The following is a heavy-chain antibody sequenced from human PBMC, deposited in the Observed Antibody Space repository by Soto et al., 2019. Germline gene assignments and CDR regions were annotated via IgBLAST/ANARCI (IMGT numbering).Heavy chain of an antibody. CDR2: ISAYNGNT. D-gene: IGHD3-10*01. J-gene: IGHJ5*02. Sequence: QVQLVQSGAEVKKPGASVKVSCKASGYTFTSYGISWVRQAPGQGLEWMGWISAYNGNTNYAQKLRGRVTMTTDTSTSTAYMELRSLRSDDTAVYYCARAPMVRREPRVNWFDPWGQGTLVTVSS. CDR3: ARAPMVRREPRVNWFDP. CDR1: GYTFTSYG. V-gene: IGHV1-18*01.